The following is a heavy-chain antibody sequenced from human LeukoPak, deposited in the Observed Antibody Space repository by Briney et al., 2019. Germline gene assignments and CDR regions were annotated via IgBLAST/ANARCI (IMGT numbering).Heavy chain of an antibody. D-gene: IGHD3-9*01. J-gene: IGHJ4*02. V-gene: IGHV1-18*01. Sequence: AASVKVSCKASGYTFTSYGISWVRQAPGQGLEWMGWISASNGNTNYAQKLQGRVTMTTDTSTSTAYMELRSLRSDDTAVYYCARDLYRVDYDILTGYYNLLPFDYWGQGTLVTVSS. CDR1: GYTFTSYG. CDR2: ISASNGNT. CDR3: ARDLYRVDYDILTGYYNLLPFDY.